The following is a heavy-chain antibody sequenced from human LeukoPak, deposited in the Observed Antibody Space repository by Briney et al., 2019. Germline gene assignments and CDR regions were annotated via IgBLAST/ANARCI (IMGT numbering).Heavy chain of an antibody. CDR1: GYSISSGFY. CDR2: MYHSGST. D-gene: IGHD6-19*01. CDR3: ARAGYSGLDWFDP. V-gene: IGHV4-38-2*01. J-gene: IGHJ5*02. Sequence: SETLSLTCAVSGYSISSGFYWGWIRQPPGKGLEWIGSMYHSGSTYYNPSLQNRVTISVDTSTNQFSLKLGSVTAADTALYYCARAGYSGLDWFDPWGQGTLVTVSS.